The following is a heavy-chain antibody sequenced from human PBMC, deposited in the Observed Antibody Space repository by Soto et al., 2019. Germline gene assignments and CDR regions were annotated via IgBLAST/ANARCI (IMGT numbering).Heavy chain of an antibody. D-gene: IGHD6-19*01. CDR3: ARGLLQSFYSSGWYGPGY. CDR2: IIPILGIA. J-gene: IGHJ4*02. CDR1: GGTFSSYT. V-gene: IGHV1-69*02. Sequence: GASVKVSCKASGGTFSSYTISWVRQAPGQGLEWMGRIIPILGIANYAQKFQGRVTITADKSTSTAYMELSSLRSEDTAVYYCARGLLQSFYSSGWYGPGYWGQGTLVTVSS.